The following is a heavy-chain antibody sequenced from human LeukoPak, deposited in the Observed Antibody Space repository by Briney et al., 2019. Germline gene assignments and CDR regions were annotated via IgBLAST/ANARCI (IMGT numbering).Heavy chain of an antibody. Sequence: PSETLSLTCTVSGGSISSGGYYWSWIRQPPGKGLEWIGYIYHSGSTYYNPSLKSRVTISVDRSKNQFSLKLSSVTAADTAVYYCARERGPAFDIWGQGTMVTVSS. CDR1: GGSISSGGYY. CDR3: ARERGPAFDI. CDR2: IYHSGST. J-gene: IGHJ3*02. V-gene: IGHV4-30-2*01.